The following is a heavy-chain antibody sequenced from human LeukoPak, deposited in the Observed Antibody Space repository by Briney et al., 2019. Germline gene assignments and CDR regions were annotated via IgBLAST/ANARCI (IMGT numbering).Heavy chain of an antibody. CDR1: GFTFDDYG. CDR2: INWNGGST. Sequence: GGSLRLSCAASGFTFDDYGMSWVRQAPGKGLEWVSGINWNGGSTGYADSVKGRFTISRDNAKNSLYLQMNSLRAEDTALYYCARSKLRYFDWLFGFDPWGQGTLVTVSS. J-gene: IGHJ5*02. CDR3: ARSKLRYFDWLFGFDP. V-gene: IGHV3-20*04. D-gene: IGHD3-9*01.